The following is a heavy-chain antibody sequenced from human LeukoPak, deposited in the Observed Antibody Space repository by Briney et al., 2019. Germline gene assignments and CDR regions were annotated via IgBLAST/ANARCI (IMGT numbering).Heavy chain of an antibody. J-gene: IGHJ4*02. D-gene: IGHD3-10*01. CDR2: ISGSGDST. Sequence: PGGSLRLSCAASGFTFSSYAMSWVRQAPGKGLEWVSAISGSGDSTYYADSVKGRFTISRDNSKNTLYLQMNSLRAEDTAVYYCAKWLYYYGSGSYEGYWGQGTLVTVSS. V-gene: IGHV3-23*01. CDR3: AKWLYYYGSGSYEGY. CDR1: GFTFSSYA.